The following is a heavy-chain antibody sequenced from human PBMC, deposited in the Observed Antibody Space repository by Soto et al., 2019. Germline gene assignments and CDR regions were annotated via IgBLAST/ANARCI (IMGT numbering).Heavy chain of an antibody. CDR1: GFTFSHYV. D-gene: IGHD2-15*01. CDR2: ISADGRDL. J-gene: IGHJ4*02. Sequence: QVQLVESGGGVVQPGGSLRLSCADSGFTFSHYVMHWVRQAPGEGPEWVAAISADGRDLFYAASVEGRFTISRDNSKNTLFLQMNSLASEDTSVYSCAKSVPDPACNGGGCHRTFDYWGQGTLVTVSS. V-gene: IGHV3-30*18. CDR3: AKSVPDPACNGGGCHRTFDY.